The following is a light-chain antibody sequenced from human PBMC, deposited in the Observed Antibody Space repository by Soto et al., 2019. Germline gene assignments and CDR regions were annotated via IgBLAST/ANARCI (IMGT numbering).Light chain of an antibody. Sequence: DIVMTQSPDSLAVSLGERATINCKSSQSVLYNSNNKNYLAWYQQKPGQPPNLLIYWASTRESVVPDRFSGSGSGTDFTLTISSLRAEDVAVYYCQQYYSSPHTFGGGTKVEIK. CDR2: WAS. CDR3: QQYYSSPHT. J-gene: IGKJ4*01. V-gene: IGKV4-1*01. CDR1: QSVLYNSNNKNY.